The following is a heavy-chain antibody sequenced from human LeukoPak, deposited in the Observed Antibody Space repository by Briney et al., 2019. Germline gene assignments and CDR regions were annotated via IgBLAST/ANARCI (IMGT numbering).Heavy chain of an antibody. J-gene: IGHJ5*02. D-gene: IGHD3-9*01. CDR2: VNAGNGNT. CDR3: ATVSDDILTGYYYH. V-gene: IGHV1-3*01. CDR1: GYTFTSYA. Sequence: ASVKVSCKASGYTFTSYAMHWVRQAPGQRLEWMGWVNAGNGNTKYSQKFQGRVTITRDTSASTAYMELSSLRSEDTAVYYCATVSDDILTGYYYHWGQGTLVTVSS.